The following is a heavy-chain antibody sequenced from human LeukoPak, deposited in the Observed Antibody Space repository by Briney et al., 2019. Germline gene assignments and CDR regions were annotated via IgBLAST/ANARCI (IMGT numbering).Heavy chain of an antibody. D-gene: IGHD4-17*01. J-gene: IGHJ4*02. CDR3: AKAPTVTSPFDY. CDR2: ISGSGGST. V-gene: IGHV3-23*01. Sequence: PGGSLRLSCAASGFTFSDYYMSWIRQAPGKGLEWVSAISGSGGSTYYADSVKGRFTISRDNSKNTLYLQMNSLRAEDTAVYYCAKAPTVTSPFDYWGQGTLVTVSS. CDR1: GFTFSDYY.